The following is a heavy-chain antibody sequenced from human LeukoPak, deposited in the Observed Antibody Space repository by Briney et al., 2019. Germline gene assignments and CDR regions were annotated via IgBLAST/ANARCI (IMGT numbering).Heavy chain of an antibody. CDR2: IRYDGSNK. CDR3: APDWEGYCSSTSCSPD. CDR1: GFTFSSYG. Sequence: GGSLRLSCAASGFTFSSYGMHWVRQAPGKGLEWVAFIRYDGSNKYYADSVKGRFTISRDNSKNTLYLQMNSLRAEDTAVYYCAPDWEGYCSSTSCSPDWGQGTLVTVSS. J-gene: IGHJ4*02. V-gene: IGHV3-30*02. D-gene: IGHD2-2*01.